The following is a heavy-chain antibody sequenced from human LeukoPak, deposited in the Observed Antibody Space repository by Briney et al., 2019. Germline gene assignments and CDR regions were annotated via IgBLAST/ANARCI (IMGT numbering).Heavy chain of an antibody. D-gene: IGHD3-3*01. CDR1: GFTLSTYG. J-gene: IGHJ3*02. V-gene: IGHV3-21*01. Sequence: PGGSLRLSCAASGFTLSTYGMHWVRHAPGEGQEWVSSISSSSSYIYYTDSVKGRFTISRDNAKNSLYLQMNSLRAEDTAVYYCARDHTPGPITIFGVVTEAGYAFDIWGQGTVVTVSS. CDR2: ISSSSSYI. CDR3: ARDHTPGPITIFGVVTEAGYAFDI.